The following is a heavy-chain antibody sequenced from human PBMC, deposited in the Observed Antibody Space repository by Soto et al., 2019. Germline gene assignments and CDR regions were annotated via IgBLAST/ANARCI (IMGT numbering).Heavy chain of an antibody. CDR1: GFTFSNAW. Sequence: GGSLRLSCAASGFTFSNAWMNWVRQAPGKGLEWVGRIKSKTDGGTTDYAAPVKGRFTISRDDSKNTLYLQMNSLKTEDTAVYYCTTDHYSGYEDYYYYGMDVWGQGTTVTVSS. CDR3: TTDHYSGYEDYYYYGMDV. V-gene: IGHV3-15*07. CDR2: IKSKTDGGTT. D-gene: IGHD5-12*01. J-gene: IGHJ6*02.